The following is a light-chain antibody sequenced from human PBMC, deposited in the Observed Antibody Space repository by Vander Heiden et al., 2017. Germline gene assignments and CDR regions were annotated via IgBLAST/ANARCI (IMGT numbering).Light chain of an antibody. Sequence: DIQMTQSPSSLSASVGDRVTIACRASQSTSSSLNWYQQKPGKAPKLLIYAASSLQSGVPSRFSGSGSATDFTLTIRGLQPEDFATYYCQQSYSTPLTFGQWTKVEIK. J-gene: IGKJ1*01. CDR3: QQSYSTPLT. CDR1: QSTSSS. CDR2: AAS. V-gene: IGKV1-39*01.